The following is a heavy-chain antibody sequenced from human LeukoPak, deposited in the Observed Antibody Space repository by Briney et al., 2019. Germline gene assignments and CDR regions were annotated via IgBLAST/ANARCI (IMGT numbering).Heavy chain of an antibody. Sequence: LQPPGKGLECIGYIYYSGNTNYKPSLKSRVTISVDTSKNQFSLKLSSVTAADTAVYYCARAAKDWYYYGSGSYSFDYWGQGTLVTVSS. D-gene: IGHD3-10*01. CDR2: IYYSGNT. CDR3: ARAAKDWYYYGSGSYSFDY. J-gene: IGHJ4*02. V-gene: IGHV4-59*08.